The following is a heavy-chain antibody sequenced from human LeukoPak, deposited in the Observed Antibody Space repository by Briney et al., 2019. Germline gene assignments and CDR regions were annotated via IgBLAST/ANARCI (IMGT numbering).Heavy chain of an antibody. Sequence: ASVKVSCKASGGTFSSYAISWVRQAPGQGLEWMGGIIPIFGTANYAQKFQGRVTITADESTSTAYMELSSLRSEDTAVYYCAREGLGFHQLLFGYFDYWGQGTLATVSS. D-gene: IGHD2-2*01. V-gene: IGHV1-69*13. CDR2: IIPIFGTA. J-gene: IGHJ4*02. CDR3: AREGLGFHQLLFGYFDY. CDR1: GGTFSSYA.